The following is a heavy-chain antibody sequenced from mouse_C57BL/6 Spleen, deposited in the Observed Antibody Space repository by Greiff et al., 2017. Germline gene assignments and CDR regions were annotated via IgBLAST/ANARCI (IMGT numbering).Heavy chain of an antibody. CDR3: ARSIYDGYYDFDY. J-gene: IGHJ2*01. V-gene: IGHV1-85*01. D-gene: IGHD2-3*01. Sequence: VQLKQSGPELVKPGASVKLSCKASGYTFTSYDINWVKQRPGQGLEWIGWIYPRDGSTKYNEKFKGKATLTVDTSSSTAYMELHSLTSEDSAVYFCARSIYDGYYDFDYWGQGTTLTVSS. CDR2: IYPRDGST. CDR1: GYTFTSYD.